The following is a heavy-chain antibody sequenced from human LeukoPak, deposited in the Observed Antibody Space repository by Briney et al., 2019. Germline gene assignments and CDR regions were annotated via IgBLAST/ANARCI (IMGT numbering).Heavy chain of an antibody. V-gene: IGHV4-34*01. CDR2: INHSGST. CDR3: ARGFLRSGSPTLDV. CDR1: GGSFSGYY. D-gene: IGHD3-10*01. Sequence: SETLSLTCAVYGGSFSGYYWSWIRQPPGKGLEWIGEINHSGSTNYNPSLKSRATIPVDTSKNQFSLKLSSVTAADTAVYYCARGFLRSGSPTLDVWGKGTTVTVSS. J-gene: IGHJ6*04.